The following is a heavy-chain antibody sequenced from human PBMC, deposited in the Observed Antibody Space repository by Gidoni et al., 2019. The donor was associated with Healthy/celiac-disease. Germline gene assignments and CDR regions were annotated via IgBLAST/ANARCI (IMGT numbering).Heavy chain of an antibody. V-gene: IGHV3-15*01. CDR3: TTDPGLGSGSYYTGFDY. J-gene: IGHJ4*02. CDR2: IKSKTDGGTT. CDR1: GFTFSNAW. D-gene: IGHD3-10*01. Sequence: EVQLVESGGGLVKPGGSLRLSCAASGFTFSNAWMSWVRQAPGKGLEWVGRIKSKTDGGTTDYAAPVKGRFTISRDDSKNTLYLQMNSLKTEDTAVYYCTTDPGLGSGSYYTGFDYWGQGTLVTVSS.